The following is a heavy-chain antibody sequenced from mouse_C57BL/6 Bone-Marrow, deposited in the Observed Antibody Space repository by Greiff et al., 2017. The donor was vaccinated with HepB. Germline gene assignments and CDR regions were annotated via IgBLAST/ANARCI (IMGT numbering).Heavy chain of an antibody. D-gene: IGHD2-4*01. V-gene: IGHV5-6*01. J-gene: IGHJ3*01. CDR2: ISSGGSYT. CDR3: ARHGRDYDGFAY. CDR1: GFTFSSYG. Sequence: EVQGVESGGDLVKPGGSLKLSCAASGFTFSSYGMSWVRQTPDKRLEWVATISSGGSYTYYPDSVKGRFTISRDNAKNTLYLQMSSLKSEDTAMYYCARHGRDYDGFAYWGQGTLVTVSA.